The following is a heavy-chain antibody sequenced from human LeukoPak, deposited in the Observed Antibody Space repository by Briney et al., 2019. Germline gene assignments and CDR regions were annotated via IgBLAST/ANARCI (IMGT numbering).Heavy chain of an antibody. J-gene: IGHJ4*02. CDR2: IKQGISEK. D-gene: IGHD3-10*01. CDR3: ARSGPFDY. V-gene: IGHV3-7*01. Sequence: GGSLRLSCAASGFTFSSYWMTWVRQAPGKGLEWVANIKQGISEKYYIDSVKGRFTISRDNAKNSLYLQMNSPGAEDTAVYYCARSGPFDYWGQGTLVTVSS. CDR1: GFTFSSYW.